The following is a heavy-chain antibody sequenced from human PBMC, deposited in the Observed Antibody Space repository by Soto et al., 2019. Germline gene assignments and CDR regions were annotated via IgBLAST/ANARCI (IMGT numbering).Heavy chain of an antibody. CDR2: ISYDGSNK. CDR3: AKSNSGSYYGPFDY. CDR1: GFTFSSYG. D-gene: IGHD1-26*01. J-gene: IGHJ4*02. V-gene: IGHV3-30*18. Sequence: PGGSLRLSCAASGFTFSSYGMHWVRQAPGKGLEWVAVISYDGSNKYYADSVKGRFTISRDNSKNTLYLQMNSLRAEDTAVYYCAKSNSGSYYGPFDYWGQGTLVTVSS.